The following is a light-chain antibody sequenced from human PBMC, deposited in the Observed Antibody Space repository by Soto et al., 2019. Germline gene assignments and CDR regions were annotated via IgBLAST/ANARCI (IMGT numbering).Light chain of an antibody. V-gene: IGKV1-5*01. CDR3: QQYNSYST. Sequence: DIQMTQSPFTLSASVGDRVTITCRASQSIGSWLAWYQQKPGKAPKLLIYDASSLESGVPSRFTGSGSGTEFTLTISSLQPDDFATYDCQQYNSYSTFGQGTKLEIK. CDR1: QSIGSW. J-gene: IGKJ2*01. CDR2: DAS.